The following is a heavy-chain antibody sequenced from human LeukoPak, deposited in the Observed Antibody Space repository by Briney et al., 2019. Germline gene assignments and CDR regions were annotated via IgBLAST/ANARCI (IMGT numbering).Heavy chain of an antibody. CDR1: GGTFSGYA. Sequence: ASVKVSCKASGGTFSGYAISWVRQAPGQGLERMGGIIPIFGTANYAQKFQGRVTITADESTSTAYMELSSLRSEDTAVYYCAWEYSSSWYGGYWGQGTLVTVSS. J-gene: IGHJ4*02. D-gene: IGHD6-13*01. CDR3: AWEYSSSWYGGY. V-gene: IGHV1-69*01. CDR2: IIPIFGTA.